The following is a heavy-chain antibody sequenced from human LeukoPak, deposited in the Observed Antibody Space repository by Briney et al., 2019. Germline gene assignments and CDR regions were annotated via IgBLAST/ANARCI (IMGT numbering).Heavy chain of an antibody. CDR3: AKFLRGQWFVEPPYY. J-gene: IGHJ4*02. D-gene: IGHD3-22*01. V-gene: IGHV3-21*01. CDR2: ISSSSSYI. Sequence: PGGSLRLSCAASGFTFSSYAMSWVRQAPGKGLEWVSSISSSSSYIYSAYSVKGRFTISRDNAKNSLYLQMNSLRAEDTAVYCCAKFLRGQWFVEPPYYWGQGTLVTVSS. CDR1: GFTFSSYA.